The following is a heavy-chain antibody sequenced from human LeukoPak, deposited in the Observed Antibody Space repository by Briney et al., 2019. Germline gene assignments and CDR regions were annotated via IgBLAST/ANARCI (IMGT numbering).Heavy chain of an antibody. CDR2: ISSSSSYI. J-gene: IGHJ3*02. D-gene: IGHD3-10*01. V-gene: IGHV3-21*04. CDR3: AKDISANHDAFDI. Sequence: GGSLRLSCAASGFTFSSYSMNWVRQAPGKGLEWVSSISSSSSYIYYADSVKGRFTISRDNAKNSLYLQMNSLRAEDTALYYCAKDISANHDAFDIWGQGTMVTVSS. CDR1: GFTFSSYS.